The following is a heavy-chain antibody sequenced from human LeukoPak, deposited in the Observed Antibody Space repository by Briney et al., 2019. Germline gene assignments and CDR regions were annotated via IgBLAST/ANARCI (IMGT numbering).Heavy chain of an antibody. CDR3: ASWAGGEHLVPVFDH. D-gene: IGHD6-13*01. Sequence: GGSLRLSCAVSGFTLSGYGMHWVRQAPVKGLEWVAVISYDESKKYYEDSVKGRFTISRDISKNTLYLQMNSLRPEDTAVYYCASWAGGEHLVPVFDHWGQGNLVTVSS. J-gene: IGHJ4*02. CDR1: GFTLSGYG. CDR2: ISYDESKK. V-gene: IGHV3-30*04.